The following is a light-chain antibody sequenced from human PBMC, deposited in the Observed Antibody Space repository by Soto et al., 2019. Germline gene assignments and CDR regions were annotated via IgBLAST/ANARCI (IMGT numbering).Light chain of an antibody. CDR2: KAS. V-gene: IGKV1-5*03. CDR1: QSISSW. CDR3: QQYKSHWT. J-gene: IGKJ1*01. Sequence: DIQMTQSPSTLSASVGDRVTITCRASQSISSWLAWYQQKPGKAPKLLIYKASSLESGVPSRFSGSGSGTEFTLTISSLQPDDFATYYCQQYKSHWTFGQGTKVEI.